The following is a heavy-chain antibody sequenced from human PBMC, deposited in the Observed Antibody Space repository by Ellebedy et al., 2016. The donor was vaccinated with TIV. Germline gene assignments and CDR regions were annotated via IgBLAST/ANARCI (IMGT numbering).Heavy chain of an antibody. CDR2: INHSGTT. D-gene: IGHD6-6*01. V-gene: IGHV4-34*01. J-gene: IGHJ6*02. Sequence: SETLSLXXALSGGPFIGYHWSWIRQTPGKGLEWIGEINHSGTTSYNPSLKSRVTISLDTSKNQLSLELRFVTAADTAVYFCARRPGGMDVWGQGTTVTVSS. CDR1: GGPFIGYH. CDR3: ARRPGGMDV.